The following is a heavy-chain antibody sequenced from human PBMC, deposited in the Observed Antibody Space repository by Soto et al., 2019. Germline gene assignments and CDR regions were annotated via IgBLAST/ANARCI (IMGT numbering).Heavy chain of an antibody. D-gene: IGHD6-19*01. J-gene: IGHJ4*02. CDR2: ISGSGGST. CDR1: GFTFSSYA. V-gene: IGHV3-23*01. CDR3: AKIGHGASSGWNDY. Sequence: EVQLLESGGGLVQPGGSPRLSCAASGFTFSSYAMSWVRQAPGKGLEWVSAISGSGGSTYYADSVKGRFTISRDNSKNTLYLQMNSLRAEDTAVYYCAKIGHGASSGWNDYWGQGTLVTVSS.